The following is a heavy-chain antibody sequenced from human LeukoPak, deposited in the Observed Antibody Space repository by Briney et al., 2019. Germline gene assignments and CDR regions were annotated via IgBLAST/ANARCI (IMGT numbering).Heavy chain of an antibody. CDR1: GGSIGRGGYY. J-gene: IGHJ4*02. CDR2: TYYSGST. V-gene: IGHV4-31*03. Sequence: SQTLFLTCIVSGGSIGRGGYYWSWIRQHPGKGLEWIGYTYYSGSTYYNPSLKSRVTISVDTSKNQFSLKLSSVTAADTAVYYCARGPDPAGIPDWGQGTLVTVSS. D-gene: IGHD3-10*01. CDR3: ARGPDPAGIPD.